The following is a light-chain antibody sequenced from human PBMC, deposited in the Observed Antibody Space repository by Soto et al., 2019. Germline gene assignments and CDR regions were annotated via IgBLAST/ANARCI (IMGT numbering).Light chain of an antibody. J-gene: IGLJ1*01. CDR1: NSNIASNT. Sequence: QSVLTQPPSASETPGQTVSISCSGSNSNIASNTVSWYQHLPGTAPKLLIYYNNQRPSGVPDRFSGSKSGTSASLAISGLQSEDESDYYCAAWDDTLKRYVFGTGTKVTV. CDR3: AAWDDTLKRYV. V-gene: IGLV1-44*01. CDR2: YNN.